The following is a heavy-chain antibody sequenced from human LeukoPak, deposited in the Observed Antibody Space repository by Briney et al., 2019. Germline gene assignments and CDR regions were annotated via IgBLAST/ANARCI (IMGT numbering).Heavy chain of an antibody. J-gene: IGHJ4*02. Sequence: GGSLRLSCAASGFTFSSYAMHWVRQAPGKGLEWVSLISWDGGSTYYADSVKGRFTISRDNSKNSLYLQMNSLRAEDTALYYCAKDMRRYCSSTSCFVLSFDYWGQGTLVTVSS. V-gene: IGHV3-43D*03. CDR2: ISWDGGST. D-gene: IGHD2-2*01. CDR3: AKDMRRYCSSTSCFVLSFDY. CDR1: GFTFSSYA.